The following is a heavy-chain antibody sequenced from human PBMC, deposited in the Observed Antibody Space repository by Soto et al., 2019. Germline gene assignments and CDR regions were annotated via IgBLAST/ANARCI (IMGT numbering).Heavy chain of an antibody. J-gene: IGHJ5*02. Sequence: PGGSLRLSCAASGFTFSSSWMHWVCQAPEKGLEWVADIKCDGSEKYYVDSVKGRLTISRDNAKNSLYLQVNSLRAEDMTVYYCVRGPPYLVYCTNGVCYWFDPWGQGTLVTVSS. V-gene: IGHV3-7*03. CDR3: VRGPPYLVYCTNGVCYWFDP. CDR2: IKCDGSEK. D-gene: IGHD2-8*01. CDR1: GFTFSSSW.